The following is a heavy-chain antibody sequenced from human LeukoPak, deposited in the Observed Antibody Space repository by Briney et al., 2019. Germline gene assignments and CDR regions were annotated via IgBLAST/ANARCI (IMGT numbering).Heavy chain of an antibody. D-gene: IGHD3-16*01. J-gene: IGHJ4*02. CDR2: IYPGDSDT. CDR1: GYSFTSRW. CDR3: ARDKRHSQGVFDY. V-gene: IGHV5-51*01. Sequence: LGESLKISFKGSGYSFTSRWISWVRQMPGKGREGLGIIYPGDSDTRYSPSFQGERTISADKSISTAYLQWSSLKTSDSAMYYCARDKRHSQGVFDYWGQGTLVTVSS.